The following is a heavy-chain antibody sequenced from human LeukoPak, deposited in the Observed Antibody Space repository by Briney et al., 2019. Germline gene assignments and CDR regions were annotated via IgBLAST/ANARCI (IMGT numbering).Heavy chain of an antibody. V-gene: IGHV3-23*01. CDR3: ATHGSAHYYMDV. Sequence: GGSLRLSCAASGFTFRNYAMSWVRQTPGKGLEWVSGISAGASRTYYSDSVKGRFTISRDNSKNTLHLQMNSLRAEDTAVYYCATHGSAHYYMDVWGKGTTVTISS. D-gene: IGHD2-2*03. J-gene: IGHJ6*03. CDR1: GFTFRNYA. CDR2: ISAGASRT.